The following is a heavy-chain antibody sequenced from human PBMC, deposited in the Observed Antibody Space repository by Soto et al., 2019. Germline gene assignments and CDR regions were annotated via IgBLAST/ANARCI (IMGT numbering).Heavy chain of an antibody. Sequence: PSETLSLTCTVSGGSISSGGYYWSWIRQHPGKGLEWIGYIYYSGSTYYNPSLKSRVTISVDTSKNQFSLKLSSVTAADTAVYYCARGRSCSGGSCYQDYYYYYMDVWGKGTTVTVS. V-gene: IGHV4-31*03. D-gene: IGHD2-15*01. CDR1: GGSISSGGYY. CDR2: IYYSGST. J-gene: IGHJ6*03. CDR3: ARGRSCSGGSCYQDYYYYYMDV.